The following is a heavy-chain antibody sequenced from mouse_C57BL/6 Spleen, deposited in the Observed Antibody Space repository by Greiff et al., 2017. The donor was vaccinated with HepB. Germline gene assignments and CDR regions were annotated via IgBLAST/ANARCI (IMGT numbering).Heavy chain of an antibody. D-gene: IGHD3-3*01. V-gene: IGHV1-50*01. J-gene: IGHJ2*01. Sequence: VQLQQPGAELVKPGASVKLSCKASGYTFTSYWMQWVKQRPGQGLEWIGEIDPSDSYTNYNQKFKGKATLTVDTSTSPTYMQPSSLTSEDSAVYYCARWEGRDYFDYWGQGTTLTVSS. CDR1: GYTFTSYW. CDR3: ARWEGRDYFDY. CDR2: IDPSDSYT.